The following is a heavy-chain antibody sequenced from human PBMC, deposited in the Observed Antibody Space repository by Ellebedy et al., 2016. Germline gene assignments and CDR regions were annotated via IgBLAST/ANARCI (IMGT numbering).Heavy chain of an antibody. Sequence: SETLSLTXTVSGASISSRSYYWGWIRQPPGKGLEWIGNIFYSGSTYYNPSLKSRVTISVDTSKNQFSLKLSSVTAADTAVYYCARAGYDILTGWGRHNWFDPWGQGTLVTVSS. J-gene: IGHJ5*02. CDR1: GASISSRSYY. V-gene: IGHV4-39*07. D-gene: IGHD3-9*01. CDR2: IFYSGST. CDR3: ARAGYDILTGWGRHNWFDP.